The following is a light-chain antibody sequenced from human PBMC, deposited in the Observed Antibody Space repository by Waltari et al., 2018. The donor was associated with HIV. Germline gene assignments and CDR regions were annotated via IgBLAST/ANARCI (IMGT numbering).Light chain of an antibody. V-gene: IGKV4-1*01. CDR2: WAS. J-gene: IGKJ1*01. Sequence: DIVMTQSPDSLAVSLGERATINCKSSQSVLYSSNNKNYLAWYQQKPGQPPKLLIYWASTRESGVPDRFSGSGSGTDFTLTISSLQAEDVAVYYCQHYGAFGQGTKVEIK. CDR3: QHYGA. CDR1: QSVLYSSNNKNY.